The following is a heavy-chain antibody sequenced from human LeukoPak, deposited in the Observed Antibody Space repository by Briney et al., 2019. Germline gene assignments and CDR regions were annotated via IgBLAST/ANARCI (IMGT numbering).Heavy chain of an antibody. CDR1: GFTFSSYS. CDR2: ISSSSSYI. Sequence: GGSLRLSCAASGFTFSSYSMNWVRQAPGKGLEWVSSISSSSSYIYYADSVKGRFTISRDNAKNSLYLQMNSLRAEDTAVYYCAKDHYSSGWYPDYWGQGTLVTVSS. V-gene: IGHV3-21*01. J-gene: IGHJ4*02. CDR3: AKDHYSSGWYPDY. D-gene: IGHD6-19*01.